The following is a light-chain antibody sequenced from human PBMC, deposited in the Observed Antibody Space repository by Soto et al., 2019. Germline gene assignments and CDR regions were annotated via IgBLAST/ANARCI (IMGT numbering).Light chain of an antibody. J-gene: IGLJ2*01. CDR2: SND. Sequence: QSVLTQPPSASGTPGQRVTISCSGSSSNIGSNYVYWYQQLPGAAPKLLIYSNDQRPSGVPDRFSGSKSGTSASLALNGLRSEDEADYYCAAWDDSLSAVVFGGGTKLTVL. CDR3: AAWDDSLSAVV. CDR1: SSNIGSNY. V-gene: IGLV1-47*02.